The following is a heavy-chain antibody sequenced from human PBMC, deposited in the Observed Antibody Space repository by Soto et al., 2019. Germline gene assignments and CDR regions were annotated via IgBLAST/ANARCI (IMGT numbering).Heavy chain of an antibody. V-gene: IGHV4-31*03. J-gene: IGHJ5*02. CDR1: GGSISSGAYY. CDR2: IYYSGST. CDR3: ARFTDEGGDWFDP. Sequence: SETLSLTCTVSGGSISSGAYYWSWIRQHPGKGLEWIGYIYYSGSTYYNPSLTSRVTISIDTSKNQFSLKLRSVTAADTAVYCCARFTDEGGDWFDPWGQGTLVTVSS. D-gene: IGHD3-16*01.